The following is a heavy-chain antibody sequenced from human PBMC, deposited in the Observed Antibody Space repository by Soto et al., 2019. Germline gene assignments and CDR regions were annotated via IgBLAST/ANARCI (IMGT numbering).Heavy chain of an antibody. CDR1: GYTFTSYG. J-gene: IGHJ4*02. Sequence: ASVKVSCKASGYTFTSYGISWVRQAPGQGLEWMGWISAYNGNTNYAQKLQGRVTMTTDTSTSTAYMELRSLRSDDTAVYYCASSGYSAYALTPFDYWGQGTLVTVSS. V-gene: IGHV1-18*01. CDR2: ISAYNGNT. CDR3: ASSGYSAYALTPFDY. D-gene: IGHD5-12*01.